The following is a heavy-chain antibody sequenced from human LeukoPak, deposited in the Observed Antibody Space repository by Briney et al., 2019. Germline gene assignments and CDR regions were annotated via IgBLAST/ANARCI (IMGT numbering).Heavy chain of an antibody. J-gene: IGHJ6*02. CDR3: VSARIEYYDILTGYPYSHYGMDV. V-gene: IGHV3-23*01. Sequence: GGSLRLSCAASGFTFSSYAMSWVRQAPGKGLEWVSAISGSGDSTYYADSVKSRFTISRDNSKNTLYLEMTSLRAEDTGVYYCVSARIEYYDILTGYPYSHYGMDVWGQGTTVTVSS. D-gene: IGHD3-9*01. CDR1: GFTFSSYA. CDR2: ISGSGDST.